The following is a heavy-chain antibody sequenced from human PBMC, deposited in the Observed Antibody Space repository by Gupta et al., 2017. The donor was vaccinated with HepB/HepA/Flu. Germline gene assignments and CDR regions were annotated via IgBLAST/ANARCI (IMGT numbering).Heavy chain of an antibody. V-gene: IGHV4-39*01. Sequence: QLQLQESGPGLVKPSETLSLTCTVSGGSISSSSYYWGWMRPPRGKGLEWIGSIYYSGSTYYNPSLKSRVTISVDTSKNHFSLKLSSVTAADTAVYYCVWSGYFSRYYYYYGMDVWGQGTTVTVSS. CDR2: IYYSGST. CDR3: VWSGYFSRYYYYYGMDV. CDR1: GGSISSSSYY. J-gene: IGHJ6*02. D-gene: IGHD3-3*01.